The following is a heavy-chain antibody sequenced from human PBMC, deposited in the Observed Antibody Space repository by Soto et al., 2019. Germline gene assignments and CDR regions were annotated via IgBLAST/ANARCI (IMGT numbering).Heavy chain of an antibody. V-gene: IGHV5-10-1*01. CDR2: IDPSGSYS. CDR3: ARLWTSTTPRDY. Sequence: PGASLKISCQASGYTFTNYWINWVRQMPGKGLEWMGRIDPSGSYSSYNPSFQGHVTISTDKSINTAYVQWSSLKASDTAVYYCARLWTSTTPRDYWGQGTPVTVSS. J-gene: IGHJ4*02. D-gene: IGHD3-3*01. CDR1: GYTFTNYW.